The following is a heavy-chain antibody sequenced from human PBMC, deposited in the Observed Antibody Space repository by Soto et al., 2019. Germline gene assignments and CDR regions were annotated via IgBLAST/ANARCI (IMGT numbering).Heavy chain of an antibody. CDR2: IYYRGST. D-gene: IGHD3-22*01. J-gene: IGHJ6*02. V-gene: IGHV4-39*01. Sequence: PENLSLTCTVSGSSISSSIYSWGCIRQAPGKGLEWIGSIYYRGSTYYNPSLKSRVTISVDTSKNQFSLKLSSVTAADTAVYYCARRLYYDSSGFEGGGMDVWGQGTTVT. CDR3: ARRLYYDSSGFEGGGMDV. CDR1: GSSISSSIYS.